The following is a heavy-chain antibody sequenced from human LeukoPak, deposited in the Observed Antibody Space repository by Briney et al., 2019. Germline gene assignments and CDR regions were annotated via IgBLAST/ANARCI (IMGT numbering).Heavy chain of an antibody. CDR3: ARVGVFSSSWLVY. CDR1: GFTFSSYE. J-gene: IGHJ4*02. D-gene: IGHD6-13*01. CDR2: ISSRSGTI. V-gene: IGHV3-48*03. Sequence: PGGSLRLSCAASGFTFSSYEMNWVRQAPGKGLEWVSSISSRSGTIYYADSVKGRFTISRDNAKDSLYLQMNSLRAEDTAVYYARVGVFSSSWLVYWGQGTLVTVSS.